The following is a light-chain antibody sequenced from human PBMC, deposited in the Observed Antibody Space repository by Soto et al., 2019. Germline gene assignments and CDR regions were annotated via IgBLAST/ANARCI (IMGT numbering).Light chain of an antibody. CDR2: SIT. CDR3: LLYYGGAQV. J-gene: IGLJ3*02. CDR1: TGAVTSGYY. Sequence: QAVVTQEPSLTVSPGGTVTLTCASSTGAVTSGYYPNWFQQKPGQAPRPLISSITNNHSWTPARFSGSLLGDKAALTLSDVQPEDEAEYYCLLYYGGAQVFGGGTKLTVL. V-gene: IGLV7-43*01.